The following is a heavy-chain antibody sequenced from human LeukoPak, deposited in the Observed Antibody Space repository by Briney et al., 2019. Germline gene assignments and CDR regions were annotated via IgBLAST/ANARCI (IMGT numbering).Heavy chain of an antibody. CDR2: FYYSGST. CDR3: ATDSKYGVDAFDI. D-gene: IGHD2-21*01. J-gene: IGHJ3*02. V-gene: IGHV4-59*01. Sequence: PSETLSLTCTVSGGSISSYYWSWIRPPPGKGLEWIGYFYYSGSTSDNPSRKNLVTISADTSKNQFSLKVNSMTTADTAVYYCATDSKYGVDAFDICGQGTMVTVSS. CDR1: GGSISSYY.